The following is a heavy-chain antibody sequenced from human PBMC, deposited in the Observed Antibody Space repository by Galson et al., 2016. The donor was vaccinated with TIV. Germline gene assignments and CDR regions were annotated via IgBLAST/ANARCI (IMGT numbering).Heavy chain of an antibody. D-gene: IGHD3-10*01. CDR2: IHSGGST. J-gene: IGHJ6*04. CDR3: ARVNEVIRGPPCYYYYAMDV. Sequence: SLRLSCAASGFIVSSNYISWVRQAPGKGLEWVSVIHSGGSTYYADSVKGRFTISRDNSKNTVYFQMNSLRGEDTAVDYCARVNEVIRGPPCYYYYAMDVWGEGTTVTVSS. CDR1: GFIVSSNY. V-gene: IGHV3-53*01.